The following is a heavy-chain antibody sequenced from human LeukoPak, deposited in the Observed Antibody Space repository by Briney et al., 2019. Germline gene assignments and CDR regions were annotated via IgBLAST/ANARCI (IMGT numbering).Heavy chain of an antibody. V-gene: IGHV4-34*01. J-gene: IGHJ4*02. D-gene: IGHD3-16*02. CDR2: INHSGST. Sequence: SETLSLTCAVYGGSFSGYYWSWIRQPPGKGLEWIGEINHSGSTNYNPSLKSRVTMSVDASKNQFSLKLSSVTAADTAVYYCARGDYDYVWGSYRFDNYFDYWGQGTLVTVSS. CDR3: ARGDYDYVWGSYRFDNYFDY. CDR1: GGSFSGYY.